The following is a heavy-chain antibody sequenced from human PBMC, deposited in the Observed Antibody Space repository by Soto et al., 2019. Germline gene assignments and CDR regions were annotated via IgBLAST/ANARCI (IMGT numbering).Heavy chain of an antibody. CDR2: IWYDGSNK. V-gene: IGHV3-33*01. CDR3: ARDISATGTTAEFEY. CDR1: GFTFSSYG. J-gene: IGHJ4*02. D-gene: IGHD1-7*01. Sequence: GGSLRLSCAASGFTFSSYGMHWVRQAPGKGLEWVAVIWYDGSNKYYADSVKGRFTISRDNSKNTLYLQMNSLRAEDTAVYYCARDISATGTTAEFEYWGQGTLVTVSS.